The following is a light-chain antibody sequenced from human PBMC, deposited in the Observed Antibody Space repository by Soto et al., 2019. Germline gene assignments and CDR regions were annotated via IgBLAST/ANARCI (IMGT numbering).Light chain of an antibody. J-gene: IGKJ1*01. Sequence: DIQMTQSPSTLPASVGDRVTITCRASQSISYWLAWYQQKPGKAPKVLIYDASSLESGVPSRFSGSGSGTEFTLTINSLQPDDLATYYCQQYNTYWTFGQGTKV. V-gene: IGKV1-5*01. CDR1: QSISYW. CDR3: QQYNTYWT. CDR2: DAS.